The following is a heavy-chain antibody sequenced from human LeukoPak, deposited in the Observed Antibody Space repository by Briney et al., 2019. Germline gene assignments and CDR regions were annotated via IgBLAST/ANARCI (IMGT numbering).Heavy chain of an antibody. J-gene: IGHJ4*02. CDR1: GFTFSSYW. Sequence: GGSLRLPCAASGFTFSSYWMTWVRQAPGKGLEWVANIKQDGSEKYYVDSVKGRFTISRDNAKNSLYLQLNSLRAEDTAVYYCSDYTTSRGGFDHWGQGTLVTVSS. D-gene: IGHD2-2*02. CDR2: IKQDGSEK. V-gene: IGHV3-7*01. CDR3: SDYTTSRGGFDH.